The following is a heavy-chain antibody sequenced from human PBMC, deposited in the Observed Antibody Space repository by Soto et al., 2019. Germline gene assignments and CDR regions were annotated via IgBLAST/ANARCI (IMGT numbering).Heavy chain of an antibody. V-gene: IGHV4-4*07. D-gene: IGHD2-15*01. J-gene: IGHJ5*02. CDR1: GGSIRNYY. CDR3: GRDVIAPPNYSAP. CDR2: IYTTGTS. Sequence: SETLSLTCIVFGGSIRNYYWSWIRQPVGKGLEWIGRIYTTGTSNYNLFLKSRVILSPDKSKNQFSLKMKSVTARDTAVYYCGRDVIAPPNYSAPWGQGTLVTVSS.